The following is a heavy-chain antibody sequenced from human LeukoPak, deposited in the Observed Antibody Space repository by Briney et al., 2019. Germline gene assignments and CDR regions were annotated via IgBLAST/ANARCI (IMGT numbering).Heavy chain of an antibody. CDR3: ARDRGYGSGNYDAFDI. Sequence: ASVKVSCKASGYTFTSYYMHWVRQAPGQGLEWMGIINPSGGTTSYEQKFQGRVTMTRDTSTSTVYMELSSLRSEDTAVYYCARDRGYGSGNYDAFDIWGQGTMVTVSS. D-gene: IGHD3-10*01. CDR2: INPSGGTT. V-gene: IGHV1-46*01. J-gene: IGHJ3*02. CDR1: GYTFTSYY.